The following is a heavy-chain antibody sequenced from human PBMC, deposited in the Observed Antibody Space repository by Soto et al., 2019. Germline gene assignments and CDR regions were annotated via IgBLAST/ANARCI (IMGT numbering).Heavy chain of an antibody. V-gene: IGHV5-51*01. CDR1: GYTFTSYW. Sequence: PGESLKIPCRGPGYTFTSYWIGWVRQMPGEGLEWMGVIYPSDSDIRYSPSFQGKITISADKSITTAYLQWSSLKAADTAMYYCVRSGTSSGRFSDYWGQGTLVTVSS. CDR2: IYPSDSDI. J-gene: IGHJ4*02. D-gene: IGHD2-15*01. CDR3: VRSGTSSGRFSDY.